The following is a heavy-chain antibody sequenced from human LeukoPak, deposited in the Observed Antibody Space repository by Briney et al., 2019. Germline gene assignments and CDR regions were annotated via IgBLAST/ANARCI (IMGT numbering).Heavy chain of an antibody. V-gene: IGHV3-23*01. CDR3: GIHPCASSGYYYLGFDY. CDR1: VCTFSSYA. J-gene: IGHJ4*02. CDR2: ITGSGSTT. Sequence: PGGSLRLCCAASVCTFSSYAMSWVCQAPGKGLEWVSAITGSGSTTYYADSVKGRFTISRDNSKNTLYLQMNSLRADDTAVYYCGIHPCASSGYYYLGFDYWGQGTLVTVSS. D-gene: IGHD3-22*01.